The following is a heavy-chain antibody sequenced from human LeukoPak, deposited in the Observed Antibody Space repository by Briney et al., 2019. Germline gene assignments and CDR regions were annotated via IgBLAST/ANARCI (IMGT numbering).Heavy chain of an antibody. CDR3: ARVMGRYCSSTSCYVDY. CDR1: EFSVGSNY. CDR2: IYSGGST. Sequence: PGGSLRLSCAASEFSVGSNYMTWVRQAPGKGLEWVSLIYSGGSTYYADSVKGRFTISRDNSKNTLYLQMNSLRAEDTAVYYCARVMGRYCSSTSCYVDYWGQGTLVTVSS. D-gene: IGHD2-2*01. J-gene: IGHJ4*02. V-gene: IGHV3-66*02.